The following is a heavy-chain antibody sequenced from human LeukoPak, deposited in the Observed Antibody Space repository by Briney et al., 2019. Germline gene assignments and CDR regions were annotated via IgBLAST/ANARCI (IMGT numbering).Heavy chain of an antibody. D-gene: IGHD2-15*01. Sequence: GASVKISCKVSGYTFTDYYLHWVQQAPAKGLEWMGLVDPEDGGTIYAEKFQGRVTITTDTSTDTAYMELSSLRSGDTAVYYCATEAKLLHFDYWGQGTLVTVSS. J-gene: IGHJ4*02. CDR3: ATEAKLLHFDY. V-gene: IGHV1-69-2*01. CDR1: GYTFTDYY. CDR2: VDPEDGGT.